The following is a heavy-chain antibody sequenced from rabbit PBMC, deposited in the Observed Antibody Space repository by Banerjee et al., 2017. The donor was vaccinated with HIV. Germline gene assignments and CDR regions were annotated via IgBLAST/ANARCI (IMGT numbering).Heavy chain of an antibody. CDR1: GFSFSSSYV. CDR2: MYTADGNT. CDR3: ARDLSLSI. V-gene: IGHV1S45*01. J-gene: IGHJ4*02. D-gene: IGHD7-1*01. Sequence: QEQLEESGGDLVKPEGSLTLTCTASGFSFSSSYVMSWVRQAPGKGLEWIGCMYTADGNTYYASWAKGRFTVSKTSSTTVTLKMTSLTVADTATYFCARDLSLSIWGQGTLVTVS.